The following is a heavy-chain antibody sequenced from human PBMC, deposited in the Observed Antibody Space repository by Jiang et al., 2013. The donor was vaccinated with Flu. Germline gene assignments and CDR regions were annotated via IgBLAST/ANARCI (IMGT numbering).Heavy chain of an antibody. D-gene: IGHD2-21*01. CDR2: IYPGDSDT. CDR1: SFTSYW. J-gene: IGHJ3*02. CDR3: ARQVDCGGDCYPDAFDI. Sequence: SFTSYWIGWVRQMPGKGLEWMGIIYPGDSDTRYSPSLQGQVTISADKSISTAYLQWSSLKASDTAMYYCARQVDCGGDCYPDAFDIWGQGTMVTVSS. V-gene: IGHV5-51*01.